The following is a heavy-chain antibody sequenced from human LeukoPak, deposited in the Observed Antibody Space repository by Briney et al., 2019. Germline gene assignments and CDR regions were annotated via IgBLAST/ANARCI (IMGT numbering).Heavy chain of an antibody. V-gene: IGHV4-59*01. D-gene: IGHD3-10*01. Sequence: SETLSPTCTVSGGSISSYYWSWIRQPPGKGLEWIGYIYYSGSTNYNPSLKSRVTISVDTSKNQFSLKLSSVTAADTAVYYCARESRRLVRGAFDIWGQGTMVTVSS. CDR3: ARESRRLVRGAFDI. CDR1: GGSISSYY. CDR2: IYYSGST. J-gene: IGHJ3*02.